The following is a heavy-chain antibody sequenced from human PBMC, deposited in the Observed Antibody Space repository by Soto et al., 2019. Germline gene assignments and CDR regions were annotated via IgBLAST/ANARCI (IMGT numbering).Heavy chain of an antibody. V-gene: IGHV4-4*07. CDR1: GGSISSYY. Sequence: SSETLSLTCTVSGGSISSYYWSWIRQPAGKGLEWIGRIYTSGSTNYNPSLKSRVTMSVDTSKNQFSLKLSSVTAADTAVYYCARALIPYYDILTGYYNDYYYGMDVWGQGTTVTVSS. CDR3: ARALIPYYDILTGYYNDYYYGMDV. J-gene: IGHJ6*02. CDR2: IYTSGST. D-gene: IGHD3-9*01.